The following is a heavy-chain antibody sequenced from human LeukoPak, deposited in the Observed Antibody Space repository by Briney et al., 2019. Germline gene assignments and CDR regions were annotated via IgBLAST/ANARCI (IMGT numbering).Heavy chain of an antibody. CDR2: ISSSSSTI. J-gene: IGHJ6*03. CDR3: ARAGGTVRGLSMDV. Sequence: PGGSLRLSCAASGFTFSNAWMNWVRQAPGKGLEWVSYISSSSSTIYYADSVKGRFTISRDNAKNSLYLQMNSLRAEDTAVYYCARAGGTVRGLSMDVWGKGTTVTVSS. V-gene: IGHV3-48*01. CDR1: GFTFSNAW. D-gene: IGHD3-10*01.